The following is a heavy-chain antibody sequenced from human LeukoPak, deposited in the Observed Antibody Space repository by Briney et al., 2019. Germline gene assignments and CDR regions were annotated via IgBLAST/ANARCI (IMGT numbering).Heavy chain of an antibody. CDR1: GFTFSNYG. J-gene: IGHJ6*03. Sequence: GGSLRLSCAASGFTFSNYGMHWVRQAPGKGLEWLAFMRYDGSNTHYADSVKGRFTISRDNSKNTLFLQMNSLRAEDTAVYYCARVYYDFWRTGYYYYMDVWGKGTTVTVSS. CDR2: MRYDGSNT. V-gene: IGHV3-30*02. CDR3: ARVYYDFWRTGYYYYMDV. D-gene: IGHD3-3*01.